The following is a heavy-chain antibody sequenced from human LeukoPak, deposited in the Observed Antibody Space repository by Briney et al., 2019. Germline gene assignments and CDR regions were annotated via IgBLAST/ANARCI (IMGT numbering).Heavy chain of an antibody. CDR1: GGSISGYY. V-gene: IGHV4-59*08. CDR3: ARQDGYSGYDGGFDS. CDR2: IYYSGSN. Sequence: SETLSLTCTVSGGSISGYYWSWIRQPPGKGLEWIGYIYYSGSNKYNPSLKSRVTISVDTSKNQFSLKLSSVTAADTAVYYCARQDGYSGYDGGFDSWGQGTLVTVSS. J-gene: IGHJ4*02. D-gene: IGHD5-12*01.